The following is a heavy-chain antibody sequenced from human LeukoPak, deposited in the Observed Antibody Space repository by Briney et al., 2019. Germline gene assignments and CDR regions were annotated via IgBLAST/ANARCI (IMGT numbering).Heavy chain of an antibody. V-gene: IGHV1-18*01. Sequence: ASVKVSCKASGYTFINHGISWVRQAPGQGLEWMGWINAYNGRTEYAPNLQDRVTMTTDTSTTTAYVELRSLTSDDTAVYYCGRWSPNPNDSWGQGTLVTVSS. CDR1: GYTFINHG. CDR2: INAYNGRT. D-gene: IGHD3-3*01. J-gene: IGHJ5*01. CDR3: GRWSPNPNDS.